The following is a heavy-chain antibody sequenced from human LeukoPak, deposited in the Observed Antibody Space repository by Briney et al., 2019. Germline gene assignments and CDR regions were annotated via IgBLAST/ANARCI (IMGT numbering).Heavy chain of an antibody. CDR2: IYYSGST. CDR1: DGSISSYY. Sequence: SETLSLTCTVSDGSISSYYWSWIRQPPGKGLEWIGYIYYSGSTNYNPSLKSRVTISVDTSKNQFSLKLSSVTAADTAVYYCARSGQQLVLVDYWGQGTLVTVSS. D-gene: IGHD6-13*01. J-gene: IGHJ4*02. V-gene: IGHV4-59*01. CDR3: ARSGQQLVLVDY.